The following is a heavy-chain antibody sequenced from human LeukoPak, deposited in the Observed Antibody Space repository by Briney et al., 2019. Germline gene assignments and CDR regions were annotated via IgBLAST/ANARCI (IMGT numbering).Heavy chain of an antibody. V-gene: IGHV1-18*01. CDR1: GYTFTSYG. CDR2: ISAYNGNT. D-gene: IGHD3-9*01. J-gene: IGHJ4*02. CDR3: ARERPYYDILTGYYDY. Sequence: GASVKVSCKASGYTFTSYGISWVRQAPGQGLEWMGWISAYNGNTNYAQKLQGRVTMTTDTSTSTAYMELRSLRSDDTAVYYCARERPYYDILTGYYDYWGQGTLVTVSS.